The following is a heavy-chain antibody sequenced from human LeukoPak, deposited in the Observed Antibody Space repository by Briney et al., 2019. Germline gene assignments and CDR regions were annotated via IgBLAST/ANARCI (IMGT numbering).Heavy chain of an antibody. J-gene: IGHJ3*02. CDR2: ISSSSSYI. D-gene: IGHD3-10*01. CDR1: GFTFSSYS. Sequence: GGSLRLSCAASGFTFSSYSMNWVRQAPGKGLEWVSSISSSSSYIYYADSVKGRFTISRDNAKNSLYLQMNSLRAEDTAVYYCARGGYYGSGSRGTFDIWGQGTMVTVSS. CDR3: ARGGYYGSGSRGTFDI. V-gene: IGHV3-21*01.